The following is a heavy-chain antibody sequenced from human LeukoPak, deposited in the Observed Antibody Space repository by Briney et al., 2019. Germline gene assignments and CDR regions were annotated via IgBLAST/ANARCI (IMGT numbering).Heavy chain of an antibody. CDR1: GFTFSSYA. CDR3: AREGMEQWLVGAFDI. D-gene: IGHD6-19*01. Sequence: GGSLRLSCAASGFTFSSYAMHWVRQAPGKGLEWVAVISYDGSNKYYADSVKGRFTISRDNSKNTLYLQMNSLRAEDTAAYYCAREGMEQWLVGAFDIWGQGTMVTVSS. CDR2: ISYDGSNK. V-gene: IGHV3-30*04. J-gene: IGHJ3*02.